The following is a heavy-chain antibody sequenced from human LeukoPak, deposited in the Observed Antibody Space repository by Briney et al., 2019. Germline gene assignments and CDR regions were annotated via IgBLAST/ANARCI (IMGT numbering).Heavy chain of an antibody. D-gene: IGHD6-19*01. J-gene: IGHJ4*02. Sequence: GGPLRLSCAPSGFTFSDYLMTWVPQAPGKGREWVANIKEDGSEKYYVYSVKGRFTISRDNARKSLYLQMNSLRVDDTAMYYCARDGWSRPFEDWGQGILVTVSS. CDR3: ARDGWSRPFED. V-gene: IGHV3-7*01. CDR2: IKEDGSEK. CDR1: GFTFSDYL.